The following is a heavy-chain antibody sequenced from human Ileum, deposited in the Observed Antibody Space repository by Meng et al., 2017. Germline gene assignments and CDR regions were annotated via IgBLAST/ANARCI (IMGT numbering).Heavy chain of an antibody. V-gene: IGHV4-59*01. D-gene: IGHD2-15*01. J-gene: IGHJ5*02. CDR3: ARAGSVHSPFNP. Sequence: SETLSLTCTVSGGSITNYYWNWIRQPPGKGLEWIGYIYSSGSTNYNPSLKSRVTILVDASKNQFSLKLSSVTAADTAVYYCARAGSVHSPFNPWGQGTLVTVSS. CDR2: IYSSGST. CDR1: GGSITNYY.